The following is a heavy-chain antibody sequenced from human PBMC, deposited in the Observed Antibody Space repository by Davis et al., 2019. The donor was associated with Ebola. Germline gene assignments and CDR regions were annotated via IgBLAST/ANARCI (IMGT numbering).Heavy chain of an antibody. Sequence: SVKVSCKASGGTFSSYAISWVRQAPGQGLEWMGGIIPIFGTANYAQKFQGRVTITADESTSTAYMELSSLRSEDTAVYYCARDRISPDYDFWSGYLDYWGQGTLVTVSS. J-gene: IGHJ4*02. CDR2: IIPIFGTA. V-gene: IGHV1-69*13. D-gene: IGHD3-3*01. CDR1: GGTFSSYA. CDR3: ARDRISPDYDFWSGYLDY.